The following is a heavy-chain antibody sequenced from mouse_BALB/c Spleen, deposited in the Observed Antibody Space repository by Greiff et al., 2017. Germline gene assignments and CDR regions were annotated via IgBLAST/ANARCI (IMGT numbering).Heavy chain of an antibody. D-gene: IGHD2-4*01. J-gene: IGHJ3*01. CDR1: GDSITSGY. V-gene: IGHV3-8*02. CDR3: ARGEKSTMITTWFAY. CDR2: ISYSGST. Sequence: DVKLQESGPSLVKPSQTLSLTCSVTGDSITSGYWNWIRKFPGNKLEYMGYISYSGSTYYNPSLKSRISITRDTSKNQYYLQLNSVTTEDTATYYCARGEKSTMITTWFAYWGQGTLVTVSA.